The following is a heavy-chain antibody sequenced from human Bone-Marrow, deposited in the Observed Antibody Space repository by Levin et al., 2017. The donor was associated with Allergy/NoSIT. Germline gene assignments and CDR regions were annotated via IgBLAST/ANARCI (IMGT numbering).Heavy chain of an antibody. V-gene: IGHV3-13*01. Sequence: PGGSLRLSCAASGFNFRIYDMYWVRQTTGKGLEWVSYIGTAGDTYYPGSVKGRFTISRDNAKNSLYLQMNTLRVGDTGLYYCARGSNSDYFGMDVWGQGTTVAVSS. CDR1: GFNFRIYD. J-gene: IGHJ6*02. D-gene: IGHD2/OR15-2a*01. CDR3: ARGSNSDYFGMDV. CDR2: IGTAGDT.